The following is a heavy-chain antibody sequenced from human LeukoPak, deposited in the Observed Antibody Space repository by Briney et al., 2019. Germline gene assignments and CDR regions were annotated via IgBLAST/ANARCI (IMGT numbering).Heavy chain of an antibody. Sequence: ASVKVSCKASGYTFTRYYMHWVRQAPGQGLEWMGVINPSVDRTSYAQKFQGRVTMTRDTSTSTVYMELSSLRSEDTAVYYCARAHYDLWSGYSDPQLGFDPWGQGTLVIVSS. CDR1: GYTFTRYY. CDR2: INPSVDRT. J-gene: IGHJ5*02. V-gene: IGHV1-46*01. D-gene: IGHD3-3*01. CDR3: ARAHYDLWSGYSDPQLGFDP.